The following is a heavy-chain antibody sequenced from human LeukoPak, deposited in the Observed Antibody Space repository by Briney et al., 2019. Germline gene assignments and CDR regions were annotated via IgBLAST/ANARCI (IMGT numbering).Heavy chain of an antibody. CDR3: ATLFDY. J-gene: IGHJ4*02. CDR2: ISYDGSNK. V-gene: IGHV3-30*03. CDR1: GFTFSSYG. Sequence: GGSLRLSCAASGFTFSSYGMHWVRQAPGKGLEWVAVISYDGSNKYYADSVKGRFAISRDNSKNTLYLQMNSLRTEDTAVYYCATLFDYWGQGTLVTVSS.